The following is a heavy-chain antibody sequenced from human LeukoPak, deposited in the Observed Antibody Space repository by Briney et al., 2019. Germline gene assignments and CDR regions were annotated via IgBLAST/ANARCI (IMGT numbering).Heavy chain of an antibody. V-gene: IGHV4-4*02. Sequence: SETLSLTCAVSGGSISSSNWWSWVRQPPGKGLEWIGEIYHSGSTNYNPSLKSRVTISVDKSKNQFSLKLSSVTAADTAVYYCARAVYYYDSSGLQGPLDYWGQGTLVTVSS. J-gene: IGHJ4*02. CDR2: IYHSGST. CDR1: GGSISSSNW. CDR3: ARAVYYYDSSGLQGPLDY. D-gene: IGHD3-22*01.